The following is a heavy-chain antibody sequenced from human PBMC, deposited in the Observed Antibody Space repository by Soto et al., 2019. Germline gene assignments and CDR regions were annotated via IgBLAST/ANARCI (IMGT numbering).Heavy chain of an antibody. Sequence: GGSLRLSCAASGFTFSSYGMHWVRQAPGKGLEWVAVISYDGSNKYYADSVKGRFTISRDNSKNTLYLQMNSLRAEDTAVYYCAKDREMATIRGYYFDYWGQGTLVTVSS. CDR3: AKDREMATIRGYYFDY. CDR2: ISYDGSNK. J-gene: IGHJ4*02. CDR1: GFTFSSYG. D-gene: IGHD5-12*01. V-gene: IGHV3-30*18.